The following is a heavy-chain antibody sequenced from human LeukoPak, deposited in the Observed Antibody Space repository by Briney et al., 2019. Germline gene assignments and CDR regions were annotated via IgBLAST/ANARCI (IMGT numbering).Heavy chain of an antibody. Sequence: GGSLRLSCAASGFTFSSYSMSWVRQAPGKGLEWVSYISSSSAMYYADSMKGRFTISRDNAKNSLYLQMNNLRDEDTAVYYCARGSGNSFDYWGQGALVTVSS. D-gene: IGHD3-10*01. J-gene: IGHJ4*02. V-gene: IGHV3-48*02. CDR2: ISSSSAM. CDR1: GFTFSSYS. CDR3: ARGSGNSFDY.